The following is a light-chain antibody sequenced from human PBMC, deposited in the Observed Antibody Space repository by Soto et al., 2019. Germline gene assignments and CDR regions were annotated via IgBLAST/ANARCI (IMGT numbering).Light chain of an antibody. J-gene: IGKJ4*01. V-gene: IGKV3-11*02. CDR1: QSVGTY. Sequence: EIVLTQSPAILSLSPGERATLSCRASQSVGTYLDWYQQKFGQAPRLLIYDASNKATGIPARFSGSGSGRDFTLTIGSLEPDDFAVYYCQQRVNWLTFGGGTKVEL. CDR3: QQRVNWLT. CDR2: DAS.